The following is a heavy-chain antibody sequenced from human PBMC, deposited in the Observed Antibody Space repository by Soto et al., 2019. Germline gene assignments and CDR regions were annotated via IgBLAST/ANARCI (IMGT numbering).Heavy chain of an antibody. CDR3: AKRHNRVVVITGAYYFDY. CDR2: ISSGGTYT. J-gene: IGHJ4*02. D-gene: IGHD3-22*01. CDR1: GFTFSNYA. V-gene: IGHV3-23*01. Sequence: GGSLRLSCAASGFTFSNYAMTWVRQAPGKGLEWVSAISSGGTYTDYADSVKGRFTLSRDNSKNMVYLQMNSLRAEDTAVYYCAKRHNRVVVITGAYYFDYWGQGTLVTVSS.